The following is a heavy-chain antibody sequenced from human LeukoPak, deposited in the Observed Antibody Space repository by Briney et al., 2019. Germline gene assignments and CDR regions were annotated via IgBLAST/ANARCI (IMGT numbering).Heavy chain of an antibody. J-gene: IGHJ4*02. V-gene: IGHV1-18*01. CDR1: GYTFGSYG. CDR2: ISGHSGNT. D-gene: IGHD1-26*01. Sequence: ASVKVSCKTSGYTFGSYGISWVRQAPGQGLEWMGWISGHSGNTNYAQKFQGRVTVTTDTSTTTAYMELRSLRFDDTAIYYCARDWEIGLFGYFDYWGQGTLVTVSS. CDR3: ARDWEIGLFGYFDY.